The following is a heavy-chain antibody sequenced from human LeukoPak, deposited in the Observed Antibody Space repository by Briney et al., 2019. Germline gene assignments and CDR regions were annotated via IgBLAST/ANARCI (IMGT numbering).Heavy chain of an antibody. D-gene: IGHD2-15*01. V-gene: IGHV3-30-3*01. CDR3: ARETSYCSGGSCYPGGFDY. CDR2: ISYDGSNK. J-gene: IGHJ4*02. CDR1: GFTFSSYA. Sequence: PGGSLRLSCAASGFTFSSYAMHWVRQAPGKGLEWVAVISYDGSNKYYADSVKGRFTISRDNSKNTLYLQMNSLRAEDTAVYYCARETSYCSGGSCYPGGFDYWGQGTLVTVSS.